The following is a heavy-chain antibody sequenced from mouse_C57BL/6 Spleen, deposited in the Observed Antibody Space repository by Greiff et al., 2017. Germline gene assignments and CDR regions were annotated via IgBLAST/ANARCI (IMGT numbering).Heavy chain of an antibody. J-gene: IGHJ4*01. CDR3: ARRDGYYLMDY. D-gene: IGHD2-3*01. Sequence: VKLMESGAELVKPGASVKISCKASGYAFSSYWMNWVKQRPGKGLEWIGQIYPGDGDTNYNGKFKGKATLTADKSSSTAYMQLSSLTSEDSAVYFCARRDGYYLMDYWGQGTSVTVSS. CDR2: IYPGDGDT. CDR1: GYAFSSYW. V-gene: IGHV1-80*01.